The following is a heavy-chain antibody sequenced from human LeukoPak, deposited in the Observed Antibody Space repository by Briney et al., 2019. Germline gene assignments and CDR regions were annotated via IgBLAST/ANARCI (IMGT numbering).Heavy chain of an antibody. Sequence: GGSLRLPCAASGFTFSDYYMSWIRQAPGKGLEWVSYISSSSSYTNYADSVKGRFTISRDNAKNSLYLQMNSLRAEDTAVYYCARGRDDFWSGYPLIAYYYGMDVWGQGTTVTVSS. CDR1: GFTFSDYY. CDR2: ISSSSSYT. D-gene: IGHD3-3*01. CDR3: ARGRDDFWSGYPLIAYYYGMDV. J-gene: IGHJ6*02. V-gene: IGHV3-11*06.